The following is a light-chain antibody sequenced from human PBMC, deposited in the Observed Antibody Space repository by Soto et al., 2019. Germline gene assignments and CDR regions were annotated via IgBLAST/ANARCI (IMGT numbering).Light chain of an antibody. CDR2: DVS. CDR1: QNIERR. Sequence: IKLTQSPYSLCASLGERVALTWLASQNIERRLAWYQQKPGKAPKLLLYDVSSLESGVPSRFSGSGSGTEFILTINGLQPDDFATYFCQQFKSGTWTFGQGTKVDI. CDR3: QQFKSGTWT. J-gene: IGKJ1*01. V-gene: IGKV1-5*01.